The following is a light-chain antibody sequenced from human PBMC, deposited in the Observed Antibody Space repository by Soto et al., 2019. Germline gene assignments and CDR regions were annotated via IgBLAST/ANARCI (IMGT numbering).Light chain of an antibody. J-gene: IGKJ2*01. CDR3: QQRSNWPPGYT. CDR1: PRVNRH. Sequence: EIVLTQSPATLSFSPGGRATLSCRASPRVNRHLAWYQQKPGQAPRLLIYDASNRATGIPARFSGSGSGTDFTLTISSLEPEDFAVYYCQQRSNWPPGYTFGQGTKLEIK. CDR2: DAS. V-gene: IGKV3-11*01.